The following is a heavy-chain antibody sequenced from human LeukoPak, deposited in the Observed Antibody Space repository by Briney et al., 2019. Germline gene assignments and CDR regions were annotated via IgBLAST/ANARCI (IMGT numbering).Heavy chain of an antibody. D-gene: IGHD3-9*01. V-gene: IGHV3-66*02. CDR1: GFTVSSNY. J-gene: IGHJ4*02. Sequence: GGSLRLSCAASGFTVSSNYMRWVRQAPGKGLEWVSVIYSGGSTYYADSVKGRFTISRDNSKNTLYLQMNSLRAEDTAVYYCAMTYYDILTGYFDFDYWGQGTLVTVSS. CDR2: IYSGGST. CDR3: AMTYYDILTGYFDFDY.